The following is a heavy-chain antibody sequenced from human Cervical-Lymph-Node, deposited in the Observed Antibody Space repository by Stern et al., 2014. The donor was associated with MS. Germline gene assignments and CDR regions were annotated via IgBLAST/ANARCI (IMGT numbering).Heavy chain of an antibody. Sequence: QVQLVESGGGVVQPGRSLRLSCAASGFTFRNYAMHWVRQAPGKGLEWVAVISFDGTNKHYADSVKGRFSISRDNFKSTLSLQMNSLRTEDTALYYCAKDRALMEVLTQHRRRYGLDVWGQGITVAVSS. CDR3: AKDRALMEVLTQHRRRYGLDV. J-gene: IGHJ6*02. CDR2: ISFDGTNK. CDR1: GFTFRNYA. V-gene: IGHV3-30*18. D-gene: IGHD3-16*01.